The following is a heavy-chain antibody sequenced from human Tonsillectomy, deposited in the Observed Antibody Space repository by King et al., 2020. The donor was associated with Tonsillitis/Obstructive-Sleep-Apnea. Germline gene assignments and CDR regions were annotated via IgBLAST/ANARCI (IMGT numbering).Heavy chain of an antibody. Sequence: VQLVESGGGLVQPGGSLRLSCAASGFTFSTYWMSWVRQAPGKGLEWGANIKQDGREKNYVDAVKGRFNISRDNAQNSLYLQMNSLRAEDTAVYYCARVSTRAEFFGVVFLDWYFDLWGRGPLVTVSS. V-gene: IGHV3-7*03. CDR1: GFTFSTYW. J-gene: IGHJ2*01. CDR2: IKQDGREK. CDR3: ARVSTRAEFFGVVFLDWYFDL. D-gene: IGHD3-3*01.